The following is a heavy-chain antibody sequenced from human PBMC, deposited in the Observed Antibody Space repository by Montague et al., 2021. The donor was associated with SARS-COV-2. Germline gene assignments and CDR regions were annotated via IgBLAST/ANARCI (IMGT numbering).Heavy chain of an antibody. Sequence: SETLSLTCTVSGDSTSCPNCYWGWIRQLPGKGLDWIGTIYNSGTTYYNPSLKSRLTISIDTSKNQFSLKLSSVTAADTAVYYCSRHRNYGDHSLDNWFHPWGQGTLGTVAS. J-gene: IGHJ5*02. CDR2: IYNSGTT. V-gene: IGHV4-39*01. D-gene: IGHD4-17*01. CDR1: GDSTSCPNCY. CDR3: SRHRNYGDHSLDNWFHP.